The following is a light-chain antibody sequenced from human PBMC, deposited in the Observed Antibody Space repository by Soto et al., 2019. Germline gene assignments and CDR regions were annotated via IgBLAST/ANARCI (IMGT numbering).Light chain of an antibody. CDR2: GAS. CDR1: QSISSSY. J-gene: IGKJ1*01. V-gene: IGKV3-20*01. Sequence: EFVLTQSPGTLSLSPGERATLSCRASQSISSSYLAWYQQKPGQAPRLLIYGASSGATGIPDRFSGSGSGTDFTLTSSRLEPEDFAVYYCQQYGRSPRTFGQGTKVEVK. CDR3: QQYGRSPRT.